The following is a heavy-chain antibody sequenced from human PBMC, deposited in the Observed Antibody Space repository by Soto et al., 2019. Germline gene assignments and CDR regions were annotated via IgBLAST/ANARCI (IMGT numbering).Heavy chain of an antibody. CDR2: IIPIFGTA. V-gene: IGHV1-69*01. D-gene: IGHD3-10*02. J-gene: IGHJ6*02. CDR3: ARAIQCSYYCYYGMDV. Sequence: QVQLVQSGAEVKKPGSSVKVSCKASGGTFSSYAISWVRQAPGQGLEWMGGIIPIFGTANYAQKFQGRATITADESTSTAYMELSSLRSEDTAVYYCARAIQCSYYCYYGMDVWGQGTTVTVSS. CDR1: GGTFSSYA.